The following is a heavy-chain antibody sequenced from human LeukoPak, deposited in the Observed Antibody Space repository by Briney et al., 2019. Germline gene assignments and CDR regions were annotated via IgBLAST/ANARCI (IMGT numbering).Heavy chain of an antibody. V-gene: IGHV3-11*01. J-gene: IGHJ4*02. CDR1: GFTFSDYY. CDR3: ARESKGHCSYPSCFLDY. Sequence: GGSLRLSCAASGFTFSDYYMNWIRQAPGKGLEWVSYISSSGTTIYYADSVKGRFTISRDNAKNSLYLQMNSLRAEDTAVYYCARESKGHCSYPSCFLDYWGQGTLVTVSS. CDR2: ISSSGTTI. D-gene: IGHD2-2*01.